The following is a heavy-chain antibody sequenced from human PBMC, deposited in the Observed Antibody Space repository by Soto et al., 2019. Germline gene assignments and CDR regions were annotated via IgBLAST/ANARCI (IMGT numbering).Heavy chain of an antibody. Sequence: SETLSLTCAVSGTSISTDDWWSWVRQAPGKGLEWIGYIIQSGVAHYNPSLKSRVTMSIDKSNNPFSLRLTSVTAADTAVYYCARLGGYYQALDSWGQGTLVTVSS. CDR1: GTSISTDDW. D-gene: IGHD3-3*01. J-gene: IGHJ4*02. CDR3: ARLGGYYQALDS. CDR2: IIQSGVA. V-gene: IGHV4-4*02.